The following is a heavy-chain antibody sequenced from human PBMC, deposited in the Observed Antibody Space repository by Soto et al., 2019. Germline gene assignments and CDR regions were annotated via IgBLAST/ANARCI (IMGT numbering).Heavy chain of an antibody. Sequence: QVKLQESGPGLVKPSGTLSLTCAVSGGSISSSNWWSWVRQPPGKGLEWIAEIYHSGNTNYNPSLKSRVTISIDKSKNQFSLKVTSVTAADTAVYYCARDPSGFDARDVWGQGTTVTVSS. CDR3: ARDPSGFDARDV. CDR2: IYHSGNT. D-gene: IGHD3-10*01. V-gene: IGHV4-4*02. CDR1: GGSISSSNW. J-gene: IGHJ6*02.